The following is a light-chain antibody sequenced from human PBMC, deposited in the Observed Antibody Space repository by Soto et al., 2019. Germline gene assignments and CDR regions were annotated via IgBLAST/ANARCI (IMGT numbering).Light chain of an antibody. J-gene: IGKJ1*01. V-gene: IGKV3-20*01. CDR2: GAS. Sequence: EMELTESPVTLSLSPGERATLSCRASQTFRNLLAWYQQKPGQAPRLLIYGASSRATGIPDRFSGSGSGTDFTLTISRLEPEDFAVYSCQQYGSSPPWPFGQGTKVDIK. CDR1: QTFRNL. CDR3: QQYGSSPPWP.